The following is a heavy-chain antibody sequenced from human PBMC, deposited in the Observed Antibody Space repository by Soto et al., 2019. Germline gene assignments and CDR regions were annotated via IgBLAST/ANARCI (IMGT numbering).Heavy chain of an antibody. Sequence: QLQLQESGPRLVKPSETLSLTCSVSGGSISSSSYSWGWIRQPPGKGLEWIGTIYYSGSTHYNPSLGGRVAISADTPNYQLSPRLAPVTAADSAVYYCGRQPGHCGSTTCFGYYSVDVWGQGTTVTVS. J-gene: IGHJ6*02. CDR1: GGSISSSSYS. V-gene: IGHV4-39*01. CDR2: IYYSGST. D-gene: IGHD2-2*01. CDR3: GRQPGHCGSTTCFGYYSVDV.